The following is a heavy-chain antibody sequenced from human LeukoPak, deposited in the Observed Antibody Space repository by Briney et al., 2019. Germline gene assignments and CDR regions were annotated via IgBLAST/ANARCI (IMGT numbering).Heavy chain of an antibody. Sequence: SETLSLTCTVSGGSISSYYWSWIRQPAGKGLEWIGRIYTSGSTNYNPSLKSRVTMSVDTSKNQFSLKLSSVTAADTAVYYCARGLYYDSSGVITYWGQGTLVTVSS. D-gene: IGHD3-22*01. J-gene: IGHJ4*02. CDR1: GGSISSYY. CDR2: IYTSGST. V-gene: IGHV4-4*07. CDR3: ARGLYYDSSGVITY.